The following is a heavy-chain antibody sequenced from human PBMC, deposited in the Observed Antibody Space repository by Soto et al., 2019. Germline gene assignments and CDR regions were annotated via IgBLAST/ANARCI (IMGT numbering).Heavy chain of an antibody. CDR2: VSATAGTT. Sequence: DVQLVDSGGGLVQPGGSLRLSCAASGFTFSNSAMSWVRQAPGKGLEWVSLVSATAGTTYYTDSVKGRFTISRETSSTTVDLQMNRLRAYDTAVYYCAKDLLAGGFDYWGPGTLVTVSS. CDR1: GFTFSNSA. J-gene: IGHJ4*02. D-gene: IGHD1-26*01. V-gene: IGHV3-23*04. CDR3: AKDLLAGGFDY.